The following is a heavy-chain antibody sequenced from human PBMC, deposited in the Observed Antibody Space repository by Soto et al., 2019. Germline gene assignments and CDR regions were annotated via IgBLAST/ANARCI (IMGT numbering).Heavy chain of an antibody. J-gene: IGHJ3*02. CDR2: INHSGST. CDR3: ARVDYYYDSSGYYYGGNAFDI. Sequence: LSLTCAVYGGSFSGYYWSWIRQPPGKGLEWIGEINHSGSTNYNPSLKSRVTISVDTSKNQFSLKLSSVTAADTAVYYCARVDYYYDSSGYYYGGNAFDIWGQGTMVTVSS. V-gene: IGHV4-34*01. CDR1: GGSFSGYY. D-gene: IGHD3-22*01.